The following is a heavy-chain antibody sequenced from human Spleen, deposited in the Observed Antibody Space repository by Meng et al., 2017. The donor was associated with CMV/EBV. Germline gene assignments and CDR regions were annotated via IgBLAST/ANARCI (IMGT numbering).Heavy chain of an antibody. CDR3: ARGVSCINRGVIERPY. J-gene: IGHJ4*02. V-gene: IGHV7-4-1*02. D-gene: IGHD3-10*01. CDR2: INNKSGNT. CDR1: YTFTHYA. Sequence: YTFTHYAMNGGRQAPGKGREWRGRINNKSGNTTDAQGYKGRSVFNLDTSISTAYLQISRIKAGDTAVYYCARGVSCINRGVIERPYWGQGTLVTVSS.